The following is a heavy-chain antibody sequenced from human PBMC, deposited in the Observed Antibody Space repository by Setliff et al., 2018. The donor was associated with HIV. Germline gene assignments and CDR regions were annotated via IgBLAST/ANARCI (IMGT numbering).Heavy chain of an antibody. Sequence: GGSLRLSCAASGFTFSSYAMSWVRQAPGKGLEWVSSISGSGGSTYYAASVKGRFTISRDNSKNTLYLQMNSLRAEDTAVYYCAKDLGRVDWFDPWGQGTLVTVSS. CDR2: ISGSGGST. J-gene: IGHJ5*02. V-gene: IGHV3-23*01. CDR3: AKDLGRVDWFDP. D-gene: IGHD1-26*01. CDR1: GFTFSSYA.